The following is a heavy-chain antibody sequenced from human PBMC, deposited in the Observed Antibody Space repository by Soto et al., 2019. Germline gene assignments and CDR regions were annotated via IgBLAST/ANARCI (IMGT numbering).Heavy chain of an antibody. CDR3: ARDVRFLDWAYYYYGMDV. V-gene: IGHV1-2*02. Sequence: GASVEVSCKASGYTFTGYYMHWVRQAPGQGLEWMGWINPNSGGTNYAQKFQGRVTMTRDTSISTAYMELSRLRSDDTAVYYCARDVRFLDWAYYYYGMDVWGQGTTVTVSS. J-gene: IGHJ6*02. D-gene: IGHD3-3*01. CDR2: INPNSGGT. CDR1: GYTFTGYY.